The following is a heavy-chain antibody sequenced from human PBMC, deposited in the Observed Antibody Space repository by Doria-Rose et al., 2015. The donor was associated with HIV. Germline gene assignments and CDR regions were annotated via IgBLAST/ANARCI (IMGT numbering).Heavy chain of an antibody. CDR1: GVSLSSPGMG. CDR3: ARIKSSRWYHKYYFDF. V-gene: IGHV2-26*01. J-gene: IGHJ4*02. CDR2: IFSDDER. Sequence: QVTLKESGPVLVKPTETLTLTCTVSGVSLSSPGMGVSWIRQPPGKALEWLSNIFSDDERSYKTSLKSRHTISRGTSKSQVVLIMTDMDPVDTATYYCARIKSSRWYHKYYFDFWGQGTLVIVSA. D-gene: IGHD6-13*01.